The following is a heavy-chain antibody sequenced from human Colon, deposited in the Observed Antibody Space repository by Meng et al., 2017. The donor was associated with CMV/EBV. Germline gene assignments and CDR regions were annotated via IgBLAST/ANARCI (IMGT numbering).Heavy chain of an antibody. Sequence: GESLKISCAASGFTFSSYSMNWVRQAPGKGLEWVSSISSSSSYIYYADSVKGRFTISRGNAKNSLYLQMNSLRAEDTAVYYCARDRGSSSPDYWGQGTLVTVSS. CDR1: GFTFSSYS. CDR2: ISSSSSYI. J-gene: IGHJ4*02. V-gene: IGHV3-21*01. CDR3: ARDRGSSSPDY. D-gene: IGHD6-13*01.